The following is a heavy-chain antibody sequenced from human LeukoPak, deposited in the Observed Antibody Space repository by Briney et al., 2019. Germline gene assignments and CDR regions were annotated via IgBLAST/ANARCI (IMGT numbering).Heavy chain of an antibody. CDR2: INVDGTAE. CDR3: ARDPYRFAFDI. J-gene: IGHJ3*02. CDR1: GFSFSTIY. D-gene: IGHD1-26*01. Sequence: SGGSLRLSCAASGFSFSTIYMSWVRRTPGQGLEWVANINVDGTAEYYVDSVKGRFTISRDNAKNSLYLQMNSLRAEDTAVYYCARDPYRFAFDIWGQGTVVLVSS. V-gene: IGHV3-7*03.